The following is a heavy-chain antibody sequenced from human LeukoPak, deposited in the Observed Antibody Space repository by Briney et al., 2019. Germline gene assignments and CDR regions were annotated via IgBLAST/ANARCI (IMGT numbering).Heavy chain of an antibody. CDR2: IIPILGIA. CDR1: GGTFSSYA. D-gene: IGHD1-26*01. CDR3: ARVGVRGKSDAFDI. V-gene: IGHV1-69*04. Sequence: GASVKVSCKASGGTFSSYAISWVRQAPGQGLEWMGRIIPILGIANYAQKFQGRVTITPDKSTSTAYMELSSLRSEDTAVYYCARVGVRGKSDAFDIWGQGTMVTVSS. J-gene: IGHJ3*02.